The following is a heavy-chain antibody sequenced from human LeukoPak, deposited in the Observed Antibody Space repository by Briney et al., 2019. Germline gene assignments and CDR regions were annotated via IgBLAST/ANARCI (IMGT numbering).Heavy chain of an antibody. Sequence: GGSLRLSCAASGFTFSSYWMNWVRQAPGKGPEWVAHIKEDGSEKYYVDSVKGRFTISRDNAKNSLNLQMNSLRAEDTAVYYCARGHIYGYWYFDLWGRGTLVTVSS. CDR3: ARGHIYGYWYFDL. D-gene: IGHD5-18*01. V-gene: IGHV3-7*01. J-gene: IGHJ2*01. CDR2: IKEDGSEK. CDR1: GFTFSSYW.